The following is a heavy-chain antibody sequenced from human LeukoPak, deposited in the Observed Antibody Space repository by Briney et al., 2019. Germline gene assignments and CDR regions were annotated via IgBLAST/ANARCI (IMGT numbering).Heavy chain of an antibody. CDR2: IHYSGST. D-gene: IGHD3-9*01. Sequence: SETLSLTCTVSGDSISSGDYYWSWIRQPAGKGLEWIGSIHYSGSTNYNPSLKSRVTISVDTSKNQFSLKLSSVTAADTAVYYCARDPGYDILTGSVGGFDPWGQGTLVTVSS. J-gene: IGHJ5*02. CDR3: ARDPGYDILTGSVGGFDP. V-gene: IGHV4-61*10. CDR1: GDSISSGDYY.